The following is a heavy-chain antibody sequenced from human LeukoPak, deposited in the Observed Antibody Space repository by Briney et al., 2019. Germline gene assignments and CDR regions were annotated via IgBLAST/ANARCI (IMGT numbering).Heavy chain of an antibody. CDR1: GYSISSDYY. CDR3: ARETTVTTNFDY. D-gene: IGHD4-17*01. J-gene: IGHJ4*02. V-gene: IGHV4-38-2*02. Sequence: SETLSLTCTVSGYSISSDYYWGWIRQPPGKGLEWIGSIYHSGSAYYNPSLKSRVTISVDTSKNQFSLKLSSVTAADTAVYYCARETTVTTNFDYWGQGTLVTVSS. CDR2: IYHSGSA.